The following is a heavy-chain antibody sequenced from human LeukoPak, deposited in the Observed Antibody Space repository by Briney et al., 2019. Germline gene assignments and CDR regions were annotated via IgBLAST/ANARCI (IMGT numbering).Heavy chain of an antibody. J-gene: IGHJ1*01. V-gene: IGHV1-69*04. CDR1: GGTFSSYA. D-gene: IGHD3-22*01. CDR3: ARDSARYYDSSGPL. CDR2: IIPILGIA. Sequence: SVKVSCKASGGTFSSYAISWVRQAPGQGLEWMGRIIPILGIANYAQKFQGRVTITADKSTSTAYMELSSLRSEDTAVYCCARDSARYYDSSGPLWGQGTLVTVSS.